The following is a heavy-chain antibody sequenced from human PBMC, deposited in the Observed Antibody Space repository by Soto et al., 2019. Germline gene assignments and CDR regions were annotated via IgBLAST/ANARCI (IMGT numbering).Heavy chain of an antibody. D-gene: IGHD2-15*01. V-gene: IGHV4-30-4*01. CDR3: ARDPDLGGGYWYLDL. CDR1: GGSISSCYYY. CDR2: IYYSGST. Sequence: SETLSLTFTVSGGSISSCYYYWSWIRQPPGKGLEWIGYIYYSGSTDYNPSLKSRVTISVDTSKNQFSLKLSSVTAADTAVYYCARDPDLGGGYWYLDLWGRGTLVTVSS. J-gene: IGHJ2*01.